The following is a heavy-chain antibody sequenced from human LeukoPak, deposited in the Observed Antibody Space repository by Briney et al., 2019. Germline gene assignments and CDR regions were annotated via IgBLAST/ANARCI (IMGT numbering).Heavy chain of an antibody. CDR3: ARWLAVAGTFDY. CDR1: GGSISSGGYS. CDR2: IYHSGST. Sequence: SETLSLTCAVSGGSISSGGYSWSWIRQPPGKGLEWIGYIYHSGSTCYNPSLKSRVTISVDRSKNQFSLKLSSVTAADTAVYYCARWLAVAGTFDYWGQGTLVTVSS. D-gene: IGHD6-19*01. V-gene: IGHV4-30-2*01. J-gene: IGHJ4*02.